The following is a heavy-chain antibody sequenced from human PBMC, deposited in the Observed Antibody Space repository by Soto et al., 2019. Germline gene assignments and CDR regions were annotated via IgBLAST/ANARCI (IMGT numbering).Heavy chain of an antibody. CDR2: IYTSGST. J-gene: IGHJ3*02. D-gene: IGHD3-10*01. Sequence: QVQLQESGPGLVKPSETLSLTCTVSGGSISRYYWSWIWQPAGNGLEWIGRIYTSGSTNYNPSLKSRDTMSVDTSKNQFSLKLSSVTAADTAVYYCARVAFGRFGDAAFDIWGQGTMVTVSS. CDR1: GGSISRYY. V-gene: IGHV4-4*07. CDR3: ARVAFGRFGDAAFDI.